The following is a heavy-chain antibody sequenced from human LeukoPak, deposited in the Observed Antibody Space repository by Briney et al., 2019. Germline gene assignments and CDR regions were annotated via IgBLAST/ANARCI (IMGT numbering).Heavy chain of an antibody. V-gene: IGHV3-21*01. D-gene: IGHD4-17*01. Sequence: GGSLRLSCAASGFTFSSYSMNWVRQAPGKGLEWVSSISSSSSYIYYADSVKGRFTISRDKAKNSLYLQMNSLRAEDTAVYYCAREAPTVTHYFDYWGQGTLVTVSS. CDR2: ISSSSSYI. J-gene: IGHJ4*02. CDR3: AREAPTVTHYFDY. CDR1: GFTFSSYS.